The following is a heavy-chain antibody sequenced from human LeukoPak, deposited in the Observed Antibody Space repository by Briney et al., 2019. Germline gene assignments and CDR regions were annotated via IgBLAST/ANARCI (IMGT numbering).Heavy chain of an antibody. J-gene: IGHJ4*02. CDR3: TRDGGVAVTPLDFDF. Sequence: PSETLSLTCTVSGAXISSHYCSWIRQSPGKGLEWIGYISYSGSTDYNPSLKSRVTLSVDTSKNQISLRLSSVTAADTAVYYCTRDGGVAVTPLDFDFWGQGTLVTVSS. D-gene: IGHD6-19*01. CDR2: ISYSGST. CDR1: GAXISSHY. V-gene: IGHV4-59*11.